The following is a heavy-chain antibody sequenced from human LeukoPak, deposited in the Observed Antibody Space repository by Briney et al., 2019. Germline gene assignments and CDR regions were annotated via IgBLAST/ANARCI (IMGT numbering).Heavy chain of an antibody. J-gene: IGHJ4*02. Sequence: SETLSLTCNVSGDSISSSTYYWSWIRQPPGKGLEWIGEINRSGSTNYNPSLKSRVTISVDTSKNQFSLKLSSVTAADTAVYYCATTSRYSSSPTHWGQGTLVTVSS. CDR3: ATTSRYSSSPTH. D-gene: IGHD6-6*01. CDR2: INRSGST. V-gene: IGHV4-39*07. CDR1: GDSISSSTYY.